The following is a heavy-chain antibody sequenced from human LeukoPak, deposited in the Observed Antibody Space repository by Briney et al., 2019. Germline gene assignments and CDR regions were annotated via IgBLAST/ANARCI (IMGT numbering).Heavy chain of an antibody. V-gene: IGHV3-7*01. CDR2: IKQDGNEK. J-gene: IGHJ4*02. CDR1: GFTFSSYW. Sequence: GGSLRLSCAASGFTFSSYWMSWVRQAPGKGLEWVANIKQDGNEKYYVDSVKGRFTISRDNAKNSLYLQMNSLRAEDTAVYYCARVGYDSSGYYPYYLDYWGQGTLVTVSS. CDR3: ARVGYDSSGYYPYYLDY. D-gene: IGHD3-22*01.